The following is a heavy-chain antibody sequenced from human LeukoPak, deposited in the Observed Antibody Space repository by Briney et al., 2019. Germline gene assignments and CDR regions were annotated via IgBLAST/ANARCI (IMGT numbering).Heavy chain of an antibody. Sequence: SETLSLTCAVYGGSFSGYYWSWIRQPPGKGLEWIGEINHSGSTNYNPSLKSRVTISVDTSKNQFSLKLSSVTAADTAVYYCASGGLRYCSSTSCPENFDYWGQGTLVTVPS. J-gene: IGHJ4*02. CDR3: ASGGLRYCSSTSCPENFDY. CDR2: INHSGST. D-gene: IGHD2-2*01. CDR1: GGSFSGYY. V-gene: IGHV4-34*01.